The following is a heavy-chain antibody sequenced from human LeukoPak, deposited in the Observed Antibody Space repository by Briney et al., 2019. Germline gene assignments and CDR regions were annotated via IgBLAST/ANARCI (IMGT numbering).Heavy chain of an antibody. J-gene: IGHJ6*02. CDR3: AREVKNYYGSGKEEYYYYGMDV. CDR2: IYSGGST. V-gene: IGHV3-66*01. Sequence: GGSLRLSCAASGFTVSSNDMSWVRQAPGKGLEWVSVIYSGGSTYYADSVKGRFTISRDNSKNTLYLQMNSLRAEDTAVYYCAREVKNYYGSGKEEYYYYGMDVWGQGTTVTVSS. CDR1: GFTVSSND. D-gene: IGHD3-10*01.